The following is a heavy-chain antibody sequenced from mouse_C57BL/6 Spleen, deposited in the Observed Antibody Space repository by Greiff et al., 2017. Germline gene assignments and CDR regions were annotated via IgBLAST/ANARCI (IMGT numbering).Heavy chain of an antibody. CDR3: ARGYYGNYLFAY. D-gene: IGHD2-1*01. CDR2: INPNNGGT. V-gene: IGHV1-22*01. J-gene: IGHJ3*01. Sequence: EVQLQQSGPELVKPGASVKMSCKASGYTFTDYNMHWVKQSHGKSLEWIGYINPNNGGTSYNQKFKGKATLTVNKSSSTAYMELRSLTSEDSAVYDWARGYYGNYLFAYWGQGTLVTVSA. CDR1: GYTFTDYN.